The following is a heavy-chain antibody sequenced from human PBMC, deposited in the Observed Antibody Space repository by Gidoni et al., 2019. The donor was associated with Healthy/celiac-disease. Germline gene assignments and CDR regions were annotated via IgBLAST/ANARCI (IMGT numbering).Heavy chain of an antibody. V-gene: IGHV1-18*01. J-gene: IGHJ6*02. CDR1: GYTFTSYG. Sequence: QVPLVQSGAEVKKPGASVKVSCKASGYTFTSYGISWVRQAPGQGLEWMGWISAYNGNTNYAQKLQGRVTMTTDTSTSTAYMELRSLRSDDTAVYYCARDSSSGWYPYYYYGMDVWGQGTTVTVSS. CDR2: ISAYNGNT. CDR3: ARDSSSGWYPYYYYGMDV. D-gene: IGHD6-19*01.